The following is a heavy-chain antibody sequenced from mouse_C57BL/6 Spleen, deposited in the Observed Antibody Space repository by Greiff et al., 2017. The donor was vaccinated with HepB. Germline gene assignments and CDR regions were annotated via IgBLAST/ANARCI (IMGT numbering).Heavy chain of an antibody. CDR1: GYTFTSYW. J-gene: IGHJ4*01. Sequence: VQLQESGTELVKPGASVKLSCKASGYTFTSYWMHWVKQRPGQGLEWIGNINPSNGGTNYNEKFKSKATLTVDKSSSTAYMQLSSLTSEDSAVYYCARRTYYGRAMDYWGQGTSVTVSS. D-gene: IGHD1-1*01. CDR3: ARRTYYGRAMDY. V-gene: IGHV1-53*01. CDR2: INPSNGGT.